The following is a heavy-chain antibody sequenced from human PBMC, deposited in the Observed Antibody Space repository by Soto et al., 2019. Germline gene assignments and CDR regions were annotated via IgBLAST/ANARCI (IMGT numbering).Heavy chain of an antibody. CDR2: ISYDGSNK. D-gene: IGHD3-16*01. V-gene: IGHV3-30*18. J-gene: IGHJ4*02. CDR1: GFTFSRYG. Sequence: GGSLILSCAASGFTFSRYGMHWVRQAPGKGLEWVAVISYDGSNKYYADSVKGRFTISRDNSKNTLYLQMNSLRAEDTAVYYCAKDHYDYIWGSFPVFDYWGQGTLVTVSS. CDR3: AKDHYDYIWGSFPVFDY.